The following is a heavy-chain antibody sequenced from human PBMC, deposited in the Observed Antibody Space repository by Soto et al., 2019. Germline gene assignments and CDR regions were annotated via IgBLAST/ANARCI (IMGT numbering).Heavy chain of an antibody. D-gene: IGHD1-20*01. CDR1: GGSISSGGYY. J-gene: IGHJ5*02. CDR2: IYYSGST. Sequence: PSETLSLTCTVSGGSISSGGYYWSWIRQHPGKGLEWIGYIYYSGSTNYNPSLKSRVTISVDTSKNQFSLKLSSVTAADTAVYYCARHINNWFDPWGQGTLVTVSS. CDR3: ARHINNWFDP. V-gene: IGHV4-61*08.